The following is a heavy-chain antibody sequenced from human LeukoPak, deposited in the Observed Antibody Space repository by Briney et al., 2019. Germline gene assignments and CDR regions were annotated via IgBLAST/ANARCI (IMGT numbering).Heavy chain of an antibody. Sequence: ASVKVSCKASGYTFTSYGISWVRQAPGQGLEWMGWISAYNGNTNYAQKLQGRVTMTTDTSTSTAYMELRSLRSDDTAVYYCARAAIGTFWNDAPPERRMGFDPWGQGTLVTVSS. CDR2: ISAYNGNT. CDR3: ARAAIGTFWNDAPPERRMGFDP. CDR1: GYTFTSYG. J-gene: IGHJ5*02. V-gene: IGHV1-18*01. D-gene: IGHD1-1*01.